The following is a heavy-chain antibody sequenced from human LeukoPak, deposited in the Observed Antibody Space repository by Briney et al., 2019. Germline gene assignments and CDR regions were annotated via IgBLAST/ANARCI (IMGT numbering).Heavy chain of an antibody. CDR3: APQLWDHPGP. CDR2: IKEDGSEK. CDR1: GLMFSSYW. J-gene: IGHJ5*02. D-gene: IGHD5-24*01. Sequence: GWSLRLSCAASGLMFSSYWMSWVRQAPGKGLEGVADIKEDGSEKSYVDSVKGRFTISRDNAKNSLYLQMNTLRAEDTAVYYCAPQLWDHPGPWGQGTLVIVSS. V-gene: IGHV3-7*01.